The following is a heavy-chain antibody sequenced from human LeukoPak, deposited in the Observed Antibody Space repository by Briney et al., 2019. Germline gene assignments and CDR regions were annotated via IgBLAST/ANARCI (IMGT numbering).Heavy chain of an antibody. Sequence: ASVKVSCKASGGTFSSYAISWVRQAPGQGLEWMGWISAYNGNTNYAQKLQGRVTMTTDTSTSTAYMELRSLRSDDTAVYYCARDARLYDYVWGSYRQDIDYWGQGTLVTVSS. CDR2: ISAYNGNT. CDR1: GGTFSSYA. V-gene: IGHV1-18*01. D-gene: IGHD3-16*02. CDR3: ARDARLYDYVWGSYRQDIDY. J-gene: IGHJ4*02.